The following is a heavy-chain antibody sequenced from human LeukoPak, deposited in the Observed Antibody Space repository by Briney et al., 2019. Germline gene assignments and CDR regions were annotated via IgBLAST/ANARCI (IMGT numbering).Heavy chain of an antibody. Sequence: ASVKVSCKASGYTFTGYYMHWVRQAPRQGLEWMGIINPGGGSTSFAQKFQGRLTMTRDTSTSTVYMELSSLRSEDTAVYYCARGLMVRGVIITGDPWGQGTLVTVSS. CDR1: GYTFTGYY. CDR3: ARGLMVRGVIITGDP. D-gene: IGHD3-10*01. V-gene: IGHV1-46*01. J-gene: IGHJ5*02. CDR2: INPGGGST.